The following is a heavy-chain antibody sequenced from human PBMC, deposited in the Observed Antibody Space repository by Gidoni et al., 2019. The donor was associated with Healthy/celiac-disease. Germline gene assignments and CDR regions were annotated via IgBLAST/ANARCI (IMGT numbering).Heavy chain of an antibody. J-gene: IGHJ4*02. V-gene: IGHV5-51*01. CDR2: IYPGDSDT. CDR3: ARRGMSHFDY. CDR1: GYSFTSYW. Sequence: VPLVPSGAAVKKPGESLKIAGTGSGYSFTSYWIGWVLQMPGKGLEWMVIIYPGDSDTRYSPSFQGQVTISADKSISTAYLQWSSLKASDTAMYYCARRGMSHFDYWGQGTLVTVSS.